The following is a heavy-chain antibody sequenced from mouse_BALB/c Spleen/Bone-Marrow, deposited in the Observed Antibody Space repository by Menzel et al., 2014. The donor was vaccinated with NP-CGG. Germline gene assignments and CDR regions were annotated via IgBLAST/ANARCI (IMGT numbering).Heavy chain of an antibody. D-gene: IGHD2-3*01. CDR3: ARLGYYGGFAY. V-gene: IGHV4-1*02. CDR1: GFDFSGFW. Sequence: EVQLVESGGGLVQPGRSLKISCAASGFDFSGFWMGWVRLAPGKGLEWIGEINPDSSTINYTPSLKDRFIISRDNAKNTPYLQMSKVRSEDTALYYCARLGYYGGFAYWGQGTLVTVSA. CDR2: INPDSSTI. J-gene: IGHJ3*01.